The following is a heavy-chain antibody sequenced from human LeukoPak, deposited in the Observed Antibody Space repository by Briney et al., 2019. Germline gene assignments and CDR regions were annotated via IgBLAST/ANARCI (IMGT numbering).Heavy chain of an antibody. CDR3: ARDFPDTAMSLPFDP. J-gene: IGHJ5*02. CDR1: GGTFSSYA. CDR2: IIPILGIA. D-gene: IGHD5-18*01. V-gene: IGHV1-69*04. Sequence: SVKVSCKASGGTFSSYAISWVRQAPGQGLERMGRIIPILGIANYAQKFQGRVTITADKSTSTAYMELSSLRSEDTAVYYCARDFPDTAMSLPFDPWGQGTLVTVSS.